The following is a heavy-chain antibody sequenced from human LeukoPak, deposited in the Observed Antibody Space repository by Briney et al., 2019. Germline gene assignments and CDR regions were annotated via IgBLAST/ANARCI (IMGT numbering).Heavy chain of an antibody. CDR1: GFTFSSYW. V-gene: IGHV3-7*01. D-gene: IGHD6-19*01. CDR2: IKQDGSEK. CDR3: AREEAYSSGWALFDY. J-gene: IGHJ4*02. Sequence: PGGSLRLSCAASGFTFSSYWMGWVRQTPGKGLEWVANIKQDGSEKHYVDSVKGRFTISRDNAKNSLYLQMNSLRAEDTAVYYCAREEAYSSGWALFDYWGQRTLVTVSS.